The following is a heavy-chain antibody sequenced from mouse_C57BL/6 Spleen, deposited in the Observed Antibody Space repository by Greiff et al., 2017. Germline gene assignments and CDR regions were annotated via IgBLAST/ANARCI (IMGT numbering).Heavy chain of an antibody. CDR2: IRLKSDNYAT. CDR1: GFTFSNYW. V-gene: IGHV6-3*01. D-gene: IGHD2-1*01. CDR3: TPIYYGNYGGFAY. Sequence: EVKLLESGGGLVQPGGSMKLSCVASGFTFSNYWMNWVRQSPEKGLEWVAQIRLKSDNYATHYAESVKGRFTISRDDSKSSVYLQMNNLRAEDTGIYYCTPIYYGNYGGFAYWGQGTLVTVSA. J-gene: IGHJ3*01.